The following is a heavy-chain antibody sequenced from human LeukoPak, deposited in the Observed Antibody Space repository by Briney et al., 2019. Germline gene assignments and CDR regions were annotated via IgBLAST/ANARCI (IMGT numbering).Heavy chain of an antibody. CDR2: IKQDGSDT. D-gene: IGHD5-12*01. J-gene: IGHJ4*02. CDR1: GITFSNYW. Sequence: QSGGSLRLSCVVSGITFSNYWMTWVRQAPGKGLEWVANIKQDGSDTYSVDSVKGRFTISRDNAKNSLFLQMSSLRVEDTAVCYCATSGDRGYGIDYWGQGTLVAVSS. V-gene: IGHV3-7*03. CDR3: ATSGDRGYGIDY.